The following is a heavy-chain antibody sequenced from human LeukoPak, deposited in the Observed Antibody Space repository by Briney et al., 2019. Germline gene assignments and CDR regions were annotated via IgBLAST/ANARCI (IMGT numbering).Heavy chain of an antibody. CDR2: IYYSGST. CDR3: ARLRTTQTYYFDY. D-gene: IGHD4-11*01. Sequence: PSETLSLTCTVSGGSISSYYWSWIRQPPGKGLEWIGYIYYSGSTNYNPSLKSRVTISVDTSKNQFSLKLSSVTAADTAVYYCARLRTTQTYYFDYWGQGTLDTVSS. V-gene: IGHV4-59*08. CDR1: GGSISSYY. J-gene: IGHJ4*02.